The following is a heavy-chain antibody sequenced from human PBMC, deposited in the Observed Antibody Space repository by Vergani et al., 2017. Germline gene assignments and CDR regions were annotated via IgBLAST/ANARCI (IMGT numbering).Heavy chain of an antibody. V-gene: IGHV3-23*01. CDR1: GFPFNIYA. CDR2: ITYNGGRT. D-gene: IGHD5-12*01. J-gene: IGHJ4*02. Sequence: EVRLLESGGGLVQPGGSLRLSCAASGFPFNIYAMSWVRQAPGKGLEWVSTITYNGGRTYYADSVTGRFTISRDNSKNTLFLQLKTLRAEDPGVYYWAKDYNIMGALHYWGQGTMVAVSS. CDR3: AKDYNIMGALHY.